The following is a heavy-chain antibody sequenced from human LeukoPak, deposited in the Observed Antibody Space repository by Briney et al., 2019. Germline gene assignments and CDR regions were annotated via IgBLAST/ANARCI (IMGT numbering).Heavy chain of an antibody. J-gene: IGHJ4*02. CDR2: MNPNSGNT. Sequence: ASVKVSCKASGYTFTSYDINWVRQATGQGLEWMGWMNPNSGNTGYAQKFQGRVTMTRNTSISTAYMELSSLRSEDTAGYYCARAGPRMVRGVQDYDYWGQGTLVTVSS. CDR1: GYTFTSYD. V-gene: IGHV1-8*01. D-gene: IGHD3-10*01. CDR3: ARAGPRMVRGVQDYDY.